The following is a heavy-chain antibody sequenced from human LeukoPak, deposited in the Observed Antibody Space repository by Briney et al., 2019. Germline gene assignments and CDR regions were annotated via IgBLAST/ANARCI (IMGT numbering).Heavy chain of an antibody. CDR1: GGSIIRGNW. Sequence: SETLSLTCAVSGGSIIRGNWWSWVRQPPGKGLEWVGEIYHSGRTNYNPSLKSRVTMSLDKSKNQFSLKLSSVTAADTAVYYCARDLGGVRYNLYNWFDPWGQGTLVTVSS. V-gene: IGHV4-4*02. CDR2: IYHSGRT. CDR3: ARDLGGVRYNLYNWFDP. D-gene: IGHD1-20*01. J-gene: IGHJ5*02.